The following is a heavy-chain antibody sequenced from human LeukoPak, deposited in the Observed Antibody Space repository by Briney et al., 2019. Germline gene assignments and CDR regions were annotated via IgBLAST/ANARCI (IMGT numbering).Heavy chain of an antibody. CDR2: IDRSEYYT. Sequence: GEALKTPFKGPGYPFTSYWITWVRPIPGKGTEWMWRIDRSEYYTNYGPSIQCHVTISVDKSISTAYLHWSGLKAADTAMYYCARAHNFCGDRDWGQGTLVTVSS. CDR1: GYPFTSYW. D-gene: IGHD3-10*01. CDR3: ARAHNFCGDRD. J-gene: IGHJ4*02. V-gene: IGHV5-10-1*01.